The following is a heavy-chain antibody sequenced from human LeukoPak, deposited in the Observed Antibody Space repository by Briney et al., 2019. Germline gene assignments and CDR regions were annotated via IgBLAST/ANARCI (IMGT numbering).Heavy chain of an antibody. D-gene: IGHD6-19*01. CDR2: IYHSGST. Sequence: SETLSLTCTVSGYSISSGYYWGWIRQPPGKGLEWIGSIYHSGSTYYNPSLKSRVTISVDTSKNQFSLKLSSVTAADTAVYYCAGTYSSGWYSPYWGQGTLATVSS. J-gene: IGHJ4*02. V-gene: IGHV4-38-2*02. CDR1: GYSISSGYY. CDR3: AGTYSSGWYSPY.